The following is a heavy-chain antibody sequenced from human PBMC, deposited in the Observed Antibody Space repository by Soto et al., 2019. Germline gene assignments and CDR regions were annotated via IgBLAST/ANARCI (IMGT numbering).Heavy chain of an antibody. Sequence: EVQLVESGGGLVQPGESLRLSCVASGFALSNYWITWVRPAPGKGLERVANIKQDGSEKNYVDSVKGRCTISRDNTRNSLYLQMNRRRSEETATYYCATETSTWGCWCQGTRVTVSS. CDR1: GFALSNYW. V-gene: IGHV3-7*05. CDR3: ATETSTWGC. J-gene: IGHJ4*02. D-gene: IGHD1-26*01. CDR2: IKQDGSEK.